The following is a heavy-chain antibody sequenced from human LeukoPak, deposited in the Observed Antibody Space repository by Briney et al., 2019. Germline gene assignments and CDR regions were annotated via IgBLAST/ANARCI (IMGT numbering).Heavy chain of an antibody. V-gene: IGHV1-46*01. J-gene: IGHJ6*03. Sequence: ASVKVSCKASGYTFTSYYMHWVRQAPGQGLEWMGIINPSGGSTSYAQKFQGRVTITADESTSTAYMELSSLRSEDTAVYYCARPFDYGGKGGYYYYYMDVWGKGTTVTVSS. D-gene: IGHD4-23*01. CDR1: GYTFTSYY. CDR3: ARPFDYGGKGGYYYYYMDV. CDR2: INPSGGST.